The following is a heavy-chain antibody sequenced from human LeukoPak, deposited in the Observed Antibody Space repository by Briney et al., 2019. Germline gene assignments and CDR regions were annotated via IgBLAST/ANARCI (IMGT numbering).Heavy chain of an antibody. CDR1: GFTFSSYG. V-gene: IGHV3-30*18. CDR2: ISYDGSNK. Sequence: GGSLRLSCAASGFTFSSYGMHWVRQAPGKGLEWVAVISYDGSNKYYADSVKGRFTISRDNSKNTLYLQMNSLRAEDTAVYYCAKMLYSSSSEALYYYYYGMDVWGQGTRVTVSS. CDR3: AKMLYSSSSEALYYYYYGMDV. D-gene: IGHD6-6*01. J-gene: IGHJ6*02.